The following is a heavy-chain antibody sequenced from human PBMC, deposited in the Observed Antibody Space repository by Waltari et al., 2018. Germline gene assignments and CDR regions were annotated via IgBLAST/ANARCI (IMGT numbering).Heavy chain of an antibody. CDR3: ARYSVRAATDY. CDR2: IYYSGRT. D-gene: IGHD1-26*01. Sequence: QLQLQESGPGLVKPSETLSLTCTVSGGSISSSSYYWGWIRQPPGKGLEWIGSIYYSGRTYYHPSLKSRVTISVDTSKNQFSLKLSSVTAADTAVYYCARYSVRAATDYWGQGTLVTVSS. J-gene: IGHJ4*02. CDR1: GGSISSSSYY. V-gene: IGHV4-39*01.